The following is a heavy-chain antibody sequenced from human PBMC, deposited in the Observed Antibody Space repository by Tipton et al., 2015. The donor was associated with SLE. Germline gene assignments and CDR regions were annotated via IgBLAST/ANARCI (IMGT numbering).Heavy chain of an antibody. D-gene: IGHD3-16*01. CDR1: GESFNGYF. Sequence: TLSLTCAVYGESFNGYFWTWIRQPPGKGLEWIAEIIHSGVTNYNPSLKSRVTISVDMSKNQVSLKLSSVTAADTAVYYCARVRSAVFAGEGYYYYMDVWGNGTTVTVSS. J-gene: IGHJ6*03. V-gene: IGHV4-34*12. CDR2: IIHSGVT. CDR3: ARVRSAVFAGEGYYYYMDV.